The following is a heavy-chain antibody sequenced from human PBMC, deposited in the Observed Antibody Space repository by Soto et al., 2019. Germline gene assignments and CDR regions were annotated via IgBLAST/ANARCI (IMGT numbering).Heavy chain of an antibody. Sequence: EVQLVESGGGLVQPGGSLRLSCAASGFTFRSYWMQWVRQAPGKGLVWVSWINSDGSSTSYADSVKGRFTISRANAKNTLYLQMNSLRAEDTAVYYCASGGSSLNFDSWGQGTLVTVSS. V-gene: IGHV3-74*01. J-gene: IGHJ4*02. CDR2: INSDGSST. CDR1: GFTFRSYW. D-gene: IGHD6-6*01. CDR3: ASGGSSLNFDS.